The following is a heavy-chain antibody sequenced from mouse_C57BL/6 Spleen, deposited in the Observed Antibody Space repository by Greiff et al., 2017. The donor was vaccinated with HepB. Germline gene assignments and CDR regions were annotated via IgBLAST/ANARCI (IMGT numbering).Heavy chain of an antibody. V-gene: IGHV5-12*01. CDR3: ARRGSTYAMDY. CDR1: GFTFSDYY. CDR2: ISNGGGST. Sequence: VQLKESGGGLVQPGGSLKLSCAASGFTFSDYYMYWVRQTPEKRLEWVAYISNGGGSTYYPDTVKGRFTISRDNAKNTLYLQMSRLKSEDTAMYYCARRGSTYAMDYWGQGTSVTVSS. J-gene: IGHJ4*01. D-gene: IGHD1-1*01.